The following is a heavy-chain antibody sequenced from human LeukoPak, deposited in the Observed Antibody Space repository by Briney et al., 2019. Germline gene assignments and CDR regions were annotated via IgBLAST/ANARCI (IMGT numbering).Heavy chain of an antibody. Sequence: ASVKVSCKASGYTFTGYYMHWVRQAPGQGLEWMGWINPNSGGTNYAQKFQGRDTMTRDTSISTAYMELSRLRSDDTAVYYCARGRRIAYYYDSSGSSLQGDYWGQGTLVTVSS. V-gene: IGHV1-2*02. D-gene: IGHD3-22*01. J-gene: IGHJ4*02. CDR3: ARGRRIAYYYDSSGSSLQGDY. CDR1: GYTFTGYY. CDR2: INPNSGGT.